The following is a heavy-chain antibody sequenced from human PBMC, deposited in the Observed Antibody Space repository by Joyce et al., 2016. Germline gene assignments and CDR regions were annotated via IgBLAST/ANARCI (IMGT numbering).Heavy chain of an antibody. CDR2: INPSNGDT. CDR3: TKSRIVGTTPRERYFDL. Sequence: QVQLVQSGAEVKKTGASMKVSCKASGYSFSDYYIHWVRQAPGQGLEWMGWINPSNGDTNYAQKCQGTVTLTRDTSITTAYLDLKSLRSDDTAIYYCTKSRIVGTTPRERYFDLWGRGTLITVSS. J-gene: IGHJ2*01. D-gene: IGHD1/OR15-1a*01. V-gene: IGHV1-2*02. CDR1: GYSFSDYY.